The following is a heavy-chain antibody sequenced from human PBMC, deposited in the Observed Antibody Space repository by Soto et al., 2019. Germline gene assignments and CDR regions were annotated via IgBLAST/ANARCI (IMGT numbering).Heavy chain of an antibody. CDR2: ISAYNGNT. CDR3: ARDSIDPSITIFGVVIIPGGMDV. CDR1: GYTFTRYG. D-gene: IGHD3-3*01. Sequence: ASVKVSCQASGYTFTRYGIIWVRQAPGQGLSLLGWISAYNGNTNYAQKLQGRVTMTTDTSTSTAYMELRSLRSDDTAVYYCARDSIDPSITIFGVVIIPGGMDVWGQGTTVTVSS. V-gene: IGHV1-18*04. J-gene: IGHJ6*02.